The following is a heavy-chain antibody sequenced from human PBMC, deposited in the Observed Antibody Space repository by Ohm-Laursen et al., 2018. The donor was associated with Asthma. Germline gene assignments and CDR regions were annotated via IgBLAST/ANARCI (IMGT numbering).Heavy chain of an antibody. CDR3: ARDVTTVVTPPYY. V-gene: IGHV3-11*01. J-gene: IGHJ4*02. Sequence: SLRLPCSASGFTFSDYYMSWIRQAPGKGLEWVSYISSSGSTIYYADSVKGRFTISRDNAKNSLYLQMNSLRAEDTAVYYCARDVTTVVTPPYYWGQGTLVTVSS. CDR2: ISSSGSTI. CDR1: GFTFSDYY. D-gene: IGHD4-23*01.